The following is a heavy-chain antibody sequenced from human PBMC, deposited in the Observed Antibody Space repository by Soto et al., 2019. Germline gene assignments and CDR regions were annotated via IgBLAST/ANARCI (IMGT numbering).Heavy chain of an antibody. D-gene: IGHD6-19*01. Sequence: QVQLVESGGGVVQPGRSLRLSCAASGFTFSSYGMHWVRQAPGKGLEWVAVISYDGSNKYYADSVKGRFTISRDNSKNTLYLQMNSLRAEDTAVYYCAKGYSSGWYAGTSNCDYWGQGTLVTVSS. CDR2: ISYDGSNK. V-gene: IGHV3-30*18. CDR3: AKGYSSGWYAGTSNCDY. CDR1: GFTFSSYG. J-gene: IGHJ4*02.